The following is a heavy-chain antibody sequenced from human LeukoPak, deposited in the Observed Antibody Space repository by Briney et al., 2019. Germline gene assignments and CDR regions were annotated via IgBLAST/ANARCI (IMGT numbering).Heavy chain of an antibody. J-gene: IGHJ4*02. V-gene: IGHV3-64*01. D-gene: IGHD5-24*01. CDR1: GVTFSSYA. CDR3: VRDQCPGRWLQGGFDF. CDR2: ISTDGGTT. Sequence: VRSLRLSCAASGVTFSSYAIHWVRRAPGEGLEHVSAISTDGGTTYYANSVKVRFTISRDNSKNTLHLQTGRRRAEDPAVYYCVRDQCPGRWLQGGFDFWGQGTLVTVSS.